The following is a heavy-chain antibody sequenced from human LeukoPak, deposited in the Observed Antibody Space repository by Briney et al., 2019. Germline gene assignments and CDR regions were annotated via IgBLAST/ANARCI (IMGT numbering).Heavy chain of an antibody. CDR1: GGSFSGYY. CDR3: ARGARYFDWLLYNAFDI. D-gene: IGHD3-9*01. V-gene: IGHV4-34*01. Sequence: PSETLSLTCAVCGGSFSGYYWSWIRQPPGKGLELIGEINHSGSTNYNPSLKSRVTISVDTSKNQFSLKLSSVTAADTAVYYCARGARYFDWLLYNAFDIWGQGTMVTVSS. CDR2: INHSGST. J-gene: IGHJ3*02.